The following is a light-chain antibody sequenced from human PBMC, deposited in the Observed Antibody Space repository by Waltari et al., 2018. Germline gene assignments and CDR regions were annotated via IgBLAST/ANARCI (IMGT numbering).Light chain of an antibody. Sequence: EIVLTQSPDTLSLSPGERATLSCRTSQSISNYLVWYQQKPGQPPRLLSYDLSNRATGIEDMFSSSWSGTYFTLTIGRLAAEEFAVYYCQQRSNWPPFGQGTKVEIK. CDR2: DLS. J-gene: IGKJ1*01. CDR3: QQRSNWPP. CDR1: QSISNY. V-gene: IGKV3-11*01.